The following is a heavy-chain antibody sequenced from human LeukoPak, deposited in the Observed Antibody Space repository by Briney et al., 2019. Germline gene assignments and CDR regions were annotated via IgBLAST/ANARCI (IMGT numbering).Heavy chain of an antibody. J-gene: IGHJ6*02. Sequence: GGSLRLSCAASGFTFISYSMNWVRQAPGKGLEWVSSISSSSSYIYYADSVKGRFTISRDNAKNSLYLQMNGLRAEDTAVYYCARDDDFWSGSHLDYYGMDVWGQGTTVTVSS. V-gene: IGHV3-21*01. CDR2: ISSSSSYI. CDR1: GFTFISYS. D-gene: IGHD3-3*01. CDR3: ARDDDFWSGSHLDYYGMDV.